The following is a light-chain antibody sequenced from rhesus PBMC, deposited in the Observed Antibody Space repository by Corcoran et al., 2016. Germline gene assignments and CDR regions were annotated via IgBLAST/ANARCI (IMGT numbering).Light chain of an antibody. CDR2: RAS. CDR1: QSLSNY. CDR3: QQGYSYPLT. Sequence: DIQMTQSPSSLSASVGDRVTTTCQASQSLSNYLNWYQQKPGKISKLLIYRASSLQSGIPSRFSGNGSRTDFTLTISSLQPEDFATYYCQQGYSYPLTFGGGTKVGLK. V-gene: IGKV1S9*01. J-gene: IGKJ4*01.